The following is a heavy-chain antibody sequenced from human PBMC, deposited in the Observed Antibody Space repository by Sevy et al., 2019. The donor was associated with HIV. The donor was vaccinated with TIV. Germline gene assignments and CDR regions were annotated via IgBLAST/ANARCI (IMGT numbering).Heavy chain of an antibody. CDR3: TKSSRGMDV. Sequence: GGSLRLSCTASGFTFSGSAMHWVRQASGKGLEWVGRIRSKANSYGTAYAASVKGRFTISRDDSKNTAYLQMNSLKTEDTAVYYCTKSSRGMDVWGQGTTVTVS. CDR2: IRSKANSYGT. D-gene: IGHD3-16*02. CDR1: GFTFSGSA. V-gene: IGHV3-73*01. J-gene: IGHJ6*02.